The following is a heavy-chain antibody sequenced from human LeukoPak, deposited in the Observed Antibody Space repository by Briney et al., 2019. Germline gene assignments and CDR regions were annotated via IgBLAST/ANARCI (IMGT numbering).Heavy chain of an antibody. CDR2: IYYSGST. J-gene: IGHJ4*02. CDR3: ASVCSLEHEAIVVADWAFDY. V-gene: IGHV4-31*03. CDR1: GGSISSGGYY. Sequence: PSETLSLTCTVSGGSISSGGYYWSWIRQHPGKGLEWIGYIYYSGSTYYNPSLKSRVTISVDTSKNQFSLKLSSVTAADTAVYYCASVCSLEHEAIVVADWAFDYWGQGTLVTVSS. D-gene: IGHD3-22*01.